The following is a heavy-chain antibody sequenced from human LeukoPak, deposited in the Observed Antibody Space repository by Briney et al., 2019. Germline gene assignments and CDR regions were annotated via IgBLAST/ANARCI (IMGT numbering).Heavy chain of an antibody. D-gene: IGHD5-18*01. CDR3: ARDLSGIAGYTYGRGIDY. CDR2: IKKDGSEK. Sequence: GGSLRLSCAASGFTFSSHWMSWVRQAPGKGLEWVANIKKDGSEKYYVDAVKGRVTISRDNAKTSLYLQMNSLRAEDTAVYYCARDLSGIAGYTYGRGIDYWGQGTLVTVSS. CDR1: GFTFSSHW. J-gene: IGHJ4*02. V-gene: IGHV3-7*01.